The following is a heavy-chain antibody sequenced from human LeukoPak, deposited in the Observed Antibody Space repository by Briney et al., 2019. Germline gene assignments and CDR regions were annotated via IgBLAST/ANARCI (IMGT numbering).Heavy chain of an antibody. CDR1: GVSISSSNSY. Sequence: SETLSLTCTVSGVSISSSNSYWGWIRQPPGKGLEWIGSIYYSGNTYYNASLKSQVSISIDTSKNQFSLKLSSVTSADTAVYYCARDGYIEVAGTFDIWGQGTMVTVSS. V-gene: IGHV4-39*02. CDR3: ARDGYIEVAGTFDI. D-gene: IGHD6-19*01. CDR2: IYYSGNT. J-gene: IGHJ3*02.